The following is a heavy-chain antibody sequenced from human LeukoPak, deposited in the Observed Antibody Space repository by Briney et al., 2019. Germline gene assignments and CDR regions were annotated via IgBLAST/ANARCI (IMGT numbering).Heavy chain of an antibody. CDR3: AKGGLQTRNWYFAL. J-gene: IGHJ2*01. CDR2: IYSGGST. Sequence: GGSLRLSCAASGFIVRNYYLSWVRQAPGKGLEWVSVIYSGGSTYYADSVEGRFTISRDNSKNTLYLEMNSLRTEDTAVYYCAKGGLQTRNWYFALWGRGTLVTVSS. D-gene: IGHD5-18*01. CDR1: GFIVRNYY. V-gene: IGHV3-53*05.